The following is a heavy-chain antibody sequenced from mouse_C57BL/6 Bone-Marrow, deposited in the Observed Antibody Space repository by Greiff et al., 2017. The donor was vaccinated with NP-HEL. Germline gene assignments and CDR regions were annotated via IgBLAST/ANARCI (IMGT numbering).Heavy chain of an antibody. CDR3: ARGNSNYPTLAY. J-gene: IGHJ3*01. Sequence: VQLKQSGPELVKPGASVKISCKASGYTFTDYYMNWVKQSHGKSLEWIGDINPNNGGTSYNQKFKGKATLTVDKSSSTAYMELRSLTSEDSAVYYCARGNSNYPTLAYWGQGTLVTVSA. CDR1: GYTFTDYY. D-gene: IGHD2-5*01. CDR2: INPNNGGT. V-gene: IGHV1-26*01.